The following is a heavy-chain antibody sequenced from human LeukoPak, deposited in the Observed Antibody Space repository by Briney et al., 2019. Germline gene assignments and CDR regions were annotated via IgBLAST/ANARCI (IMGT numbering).Heavy chain of an antibody. CDR3: ASSYSVTYYYYYGMDV. Sequence: ASVKVSCKASGYTFTSYDINWVRQATGQGLEWMGWMNPNSGNTGYAQKFQGRVTMTRNTSTSTAYMELSSLRSEDTAVYCCASSYSVTYYYYYGMDVWGQGTTVTVSS. V-gene: IGHV1-8*01. J-gene: IGHJ6*02. CDR2: MNPNSGNT. D-gene: IGHD1-26*01. CDR1: GYTFTSYD.